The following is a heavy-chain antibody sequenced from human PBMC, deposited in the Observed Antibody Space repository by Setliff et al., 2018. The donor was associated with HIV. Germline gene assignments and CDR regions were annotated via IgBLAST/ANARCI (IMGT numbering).Heavy chain of an antibody. CDR2: INPKSGDT. D-gene: IGHD3-3*01. Sequence: GASVKVSCKTSGYTFSDYYMHWVRQAPGQGLEWMGWINPKSGDTKYAQKFQGRVTMTRDTSISTVYMELSRLRSDDTAVYYCARDRRITIFGVVSVVPSKRTKTRSAFDYWGQGTLVTVSS. CDR1: GYTFSDYY. CDR3: ARDRRITIFGVVSVVPSKRTKTRSAFDY. V-gene: IGHV1-2*02. J-gene: IGHJ4*02.